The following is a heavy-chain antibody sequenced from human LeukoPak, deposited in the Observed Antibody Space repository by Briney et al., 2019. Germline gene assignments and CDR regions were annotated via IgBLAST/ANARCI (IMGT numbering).Heavy chain of an antibody. CDR2: IYSGGST. J-gene: IGHJ3*02. Sequence: GGSLRLSCAASGFTVSSNYMSWVRQAPGKGLEWVSVIYSGGSTYYADSVKGRFTISRDNSKNTLYLQMNSLRAEDTAVHYCARDDYGAAFDIWGQGTMVTVSS. V-gene: IGHV3-66*01. CDR3: ARDDYGAAFDI. D-gene: IGHD4-17*01. CDR1: GFTVSSNY.